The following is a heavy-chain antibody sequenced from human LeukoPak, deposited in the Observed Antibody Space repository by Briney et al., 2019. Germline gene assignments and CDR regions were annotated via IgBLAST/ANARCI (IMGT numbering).Heavy chain of an antibody. CDR2: IYYSGST. J-gene: IGHJ5*02. Sequence: SETLSLTCTVSGGSISSSSYYWGWIGKPQGKGLEWIGSIYYSGSTYYNPSLKSRVTISVDTSKNQFSLKLSSVTAADTAVYYCARDGFHSGWFDPWGQGTLVTVSS. CDR1: GGSISSSSYY. CDR3: ARDGFHSGWFDP. V-gene: IGHV4-39*07. D-gene: IGHD3-10*01.